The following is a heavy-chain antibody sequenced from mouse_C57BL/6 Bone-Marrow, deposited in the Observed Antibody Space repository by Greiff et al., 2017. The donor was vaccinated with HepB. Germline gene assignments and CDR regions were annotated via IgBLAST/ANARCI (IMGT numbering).Heavy chain of an antibody. J-gene: IGHJ3*01. CDR2: IYPGSGST. D-gene: IGHD2-4*01. CDR1: GYTFTSYW. CDR3: AGLRRAWFAY. Sequence: QVQLQQPGAELVRPGTSVKLSCKASGYTFTSYWITWVKQRPGQGLEWIGDIYPGSGSTNYNEKFKSKATLTVDTSSSTAYMQLSSLTSEDSAVYYCAGLRRAWFAYWGQGTLVTVSA. V-gene: IGHV1-55*01.